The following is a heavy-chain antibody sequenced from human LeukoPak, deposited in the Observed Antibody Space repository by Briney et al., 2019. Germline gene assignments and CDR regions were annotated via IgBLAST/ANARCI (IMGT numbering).Heavy chain of an antibody. J-gene: IGHJ5*02. D-gene: IGHD4-17*01. CDR1: GYTFTSYA. CDR3: ARSMTTVTTGWFDP. CDR2: INTNTGNP. Sequence: ASVKVSCKASGYTFTSYAMNWVRQAPGQGLEWMGWINTNTGNPTYAQGFTGRFVFSLDTSVSTAYLQISSLKAEDTAVYYCARSMTTVTTGWFDPWGQGTLVTVSS. V-gene: IGHV7-4-1*02.